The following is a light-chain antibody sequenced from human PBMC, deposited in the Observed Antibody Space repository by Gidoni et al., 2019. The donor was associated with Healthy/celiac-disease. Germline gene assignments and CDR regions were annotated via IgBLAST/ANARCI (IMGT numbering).Light chain of an antibody. CDR3: CSYAGSYTLI. J-gene: IGLJ2*01. CDR1: SSDVRGYNY. Sequence: QSALTQPLSVSGSPGQSVTISCTGTSSDVRGYNYVSWYQQHPGKAPKLMIYDVSKRPSGVPDRFSGSKSGNTASLTISGLQAEDEADYYCCSYAGSYTLIFGGGTKLTVL. CDR2: DVS. V-gene: IGLV2-11*01.